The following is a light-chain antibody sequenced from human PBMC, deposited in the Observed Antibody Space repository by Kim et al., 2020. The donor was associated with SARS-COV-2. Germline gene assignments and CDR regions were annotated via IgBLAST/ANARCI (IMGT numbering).Light chain of an antibody. V-gene: IGLV10-54*01. Sequence: ENATRTWHGNSNNVGNEGAAWLKQQQGHPPKPLSYRNNNRPSGVSERLSASRSGNTASLTITGLQPEDEAEYYCSAWDSSLSAWVFGGGTQLTVL. J-gene: IGLJ3*02. CDR1: SNNVGNEG. CDR3: SAWDSSLSAWV. CDR2: RNN.